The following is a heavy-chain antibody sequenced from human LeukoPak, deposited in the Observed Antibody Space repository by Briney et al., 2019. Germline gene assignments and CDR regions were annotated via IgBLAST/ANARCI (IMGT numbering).Heavy chain of an antibody. V-gene: IGHV4-59*12. Sequence: SETLSLTCTVSGGSIGSNYWSWLRQPPGKGLEWIGYIYYSGSTNYNPSLKSRVTISVDTSKNQFSLKLSSVTAADTAVYYCARGARSGSYNFDYWGQGTLVTVSS. CDR3: ARGARSGSYNFDY. J-gene: IGHJ4*02. D-gene: IGHD1-26*01. CDR2: IYYSGST. CDR1: GGSIGSNY.